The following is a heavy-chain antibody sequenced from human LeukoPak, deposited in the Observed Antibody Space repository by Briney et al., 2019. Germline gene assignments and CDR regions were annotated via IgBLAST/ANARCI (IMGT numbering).Heavy chain of an antibody. J-gene: IGHJ4*02. CDR1: GFTFSSYA. CDR2: FNGSGGST. Sequence: GGSLRLSCAASGFTFSSYAMSWVRQAPGKGLECISGFNGSGGSTYYADSVKGRFTISRDNAKNSLYLQMNSLRAEDTALYYCARQADTAMLIWSFTDYWGQGTLVTVSS. CDR3: ARQADTAMLIWSFTDY. V-gene: IGHV3-23*01. D-gene: IGHD5-18*01.